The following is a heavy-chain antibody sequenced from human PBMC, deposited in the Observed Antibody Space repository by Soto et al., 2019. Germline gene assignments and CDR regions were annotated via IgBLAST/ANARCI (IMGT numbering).Heavy chain of an antibody. V-gene: IGHV4-61*01. Sequence: PSETLSLTCTVSGGSVSDAFYYWSWIRQSPGKEMEWLGYIFYTGRVDFNPSLKSRVTLSVDTSKNQFSLRLDSVTAADTAVYYCARDGEGAMAGAFNIWGQGTMVTVSS. CDR2: IFYTGRV. J-gene: IGHJ3*02. CDR3: ARDGEGAMAGAFNI. CDR1: GGSVSDAFYY. D-gene: IGHD6-19*01.